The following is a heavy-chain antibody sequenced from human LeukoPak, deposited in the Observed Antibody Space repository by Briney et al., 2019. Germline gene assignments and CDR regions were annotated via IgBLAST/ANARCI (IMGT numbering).Heavy chain of an antibody. CDR3: AKDGSGSGWYAYYYYGMDV. Sequence: GGSLRLSCAASGFTFDDYTMHWVRQAPGKGLEWVSLISWDGGSTYYADSVKGRFTISRDNSKNSLYLQMNSLRSEDTALYYCAKDGSGSGWYAYYYYGMDVWGQGTTVTVSS. D-gene: IGHD6-19*01. CDR1: GFTFDDYT. V-gene: IGHV3-43*01. J-gene: IGHJ6*02. CDR2: ISWDGGST.